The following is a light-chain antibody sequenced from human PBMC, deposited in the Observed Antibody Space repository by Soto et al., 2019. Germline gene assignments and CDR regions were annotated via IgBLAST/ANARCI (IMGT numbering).Light chain of an antibody. J-gene: IGLJ3*02. V-gene: IGLV2-14*01. CDR1: SSDVGGYKY. CDR2: EVS. Sequence: QSALTQPASVSGSPGQSITISCTGTSSDVGGYKYVSWYQQHPGKAPKLMIYEVSNRPSGVSNRFSGSKSGNMASLTISGLQAEDEADYYCSSYAGNGAWVFGGGTKLTVL. CDR3: SSYAGNGAWV.